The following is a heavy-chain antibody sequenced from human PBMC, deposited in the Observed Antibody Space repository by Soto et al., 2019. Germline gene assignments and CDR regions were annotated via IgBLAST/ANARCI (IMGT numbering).Heavy chain of an antibody. CDR2: IYHSGST. V-gene: IGHV4-30-2*01. J-gene: IGHJ4*02. Sequence: SETLSLTCAVSGGSIRSGGYSWSWIRQPPGKGLEWIGNIYHSGSTYSSPSLRSRVTISVDRSKNQFSLKLSSVTAADTAVYYCARLFSNFWHYFESWGQGTLVTVSS. CDR3: ARLFSNFWHYFES. CDR1: GGSIRSGGYS. D-gene: IGHD1-7*01.